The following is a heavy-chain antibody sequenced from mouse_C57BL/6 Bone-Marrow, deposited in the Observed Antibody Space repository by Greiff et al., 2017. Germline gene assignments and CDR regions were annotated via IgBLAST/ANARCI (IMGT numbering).Heavy chain of an antibody. CDR2: IHPNSGST. V-gene: IGHV1-64*01. J-gene: IGHJ3*01. CDR3: ARTYYGNYWFAY. D-gene: IGHD2-1*01. Sequence: QVHVKQPGAELVKPGASVKLSCKASGYTFTSYWMHWVKQRPGQGLEWIGMIHPNSGSTNYNEKFKSKATLTVDKSSSTAYMQLSSLTSEDSAVYYCARTYYGNYWFAYWGQGTLVTVSA. CDR1: GYTFTSYW.